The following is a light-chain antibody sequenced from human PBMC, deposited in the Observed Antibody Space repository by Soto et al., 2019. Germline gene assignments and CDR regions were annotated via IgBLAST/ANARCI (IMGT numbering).Light chain of an antibody. CDR2: GAC. CDR1: QSVSSSY. V-gene: IGKV3-20*01. J-gene: IGKJ5*01. Sequence: EIVLTKSPGTLSLSPGERASLSCRASQSVSSSYLAWYQQKPGQAPRLLIYGACSRATGIPDRFSGSGSGTDFTLTISRLQPEDCTVYYCQQSGSSPGTFGQGTRLEIK. CDR3: QQSGSSPGT.